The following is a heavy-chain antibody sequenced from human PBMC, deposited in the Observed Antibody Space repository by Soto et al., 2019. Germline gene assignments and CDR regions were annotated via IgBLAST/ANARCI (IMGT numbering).Heavy chain of an antibody. CDR2: IYSGGST. V-gene: IGHV3-66*01. Sequence: EVQLVESGGGLVQPGGSLRLSCAASGFTVSSNYMNWVRQAPGKGLEWVSVIYSGGSTYYADSVKGRFTISRDNSKNPLYLQMNSLRAEDTAVYYCARGSMAREHMDVWGKGTTVTVSS. CDR1: GFTVSSNY. D-gene: IGHD1-26*01. CDR3: ARGSMAREHMDV. J-gene: IGHJ6*03.